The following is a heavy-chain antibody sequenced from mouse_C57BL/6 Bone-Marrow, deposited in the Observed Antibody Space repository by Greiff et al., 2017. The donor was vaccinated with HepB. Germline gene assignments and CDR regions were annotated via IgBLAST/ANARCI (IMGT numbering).Heavy chain of an antibody. CDR1: GYTFTSYW. D-gene: IGHD3-2*02. CDR2: IHPNSGST. V-gene: IGHV1-64*01. J-gene: IGHJ3*01. Sequence: QVQLQQPGAELVKPGASVKLSCKASGYTFTSYWMHWVKQRPGQGLEWIGMIHPNSGSTNYNEKFKSKATLTVDKSSSTAYMQLRSLTSEDSAVYYCARTAQAPAWFAYWGEGTLVTVSA. CDR3: ARTAQAPAWFAY.